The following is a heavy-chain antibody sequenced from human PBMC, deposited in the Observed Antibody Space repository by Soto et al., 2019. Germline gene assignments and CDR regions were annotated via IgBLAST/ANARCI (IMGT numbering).Heavy chain of an antibody. CDR2: ISNAGTEE. J-gene: IGHJ4*02. D-gene: IGHD3-10*01. Sequence: GGSLRLSCAASGFTFSWNGMHWVRQAPGKGLEWVAVISNAGTEEYYADSVKGRFTISRDNSKSTVFLQMNSLTVEDTAVYYCAGHGSGSDNRDPLDYWGQGTLVTVSS. CDR1: GFTFSWNG. CDR3: AGHGSGSDNRDPLDY. V-gene: IGHV3-30-3*01.